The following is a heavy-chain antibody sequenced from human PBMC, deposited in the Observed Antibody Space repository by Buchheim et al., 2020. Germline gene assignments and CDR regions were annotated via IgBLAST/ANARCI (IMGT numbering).Heavy chain of an antibody. J-gene: IGHJ4*02. CDR3: ARKPGSSGGLGEFDY. CDR1: GASISSYY. D-gene: IGHD6-19*01. Sequence: QVQLQESGPGLVKPSEILSLTCTVSGASISSYYWSWIRQAPGKGLEWIGYIYNSGSTNYNPSPTSRVTILVDTSKTQFSLRLSSVTAADTAVYYCARKPGSSGGLGEFDYWGQGTL. V-gene: IGHV4-59*01. CDR2: IYNSGST.